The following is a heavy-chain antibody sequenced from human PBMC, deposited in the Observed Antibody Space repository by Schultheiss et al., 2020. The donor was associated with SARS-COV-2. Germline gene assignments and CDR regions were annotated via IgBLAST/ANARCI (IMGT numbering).Heavy chain of an antibody. V-gene: IGHV4-59*08. CDR3: ARLLWSPFYYYGMDV. CDR2: IYYSGST. CDR1: GGSISSYY. D-gene: IGHD3-3*01. J-gene: IGHJ6*02. Sequence: SQTLSFTCTVSGGSISSYYWSWIRQPPGKGLEWIGYIYYSGSTNYNPSLKSRVTISVDTSKNQFSLKLSSVTAADTAVYYCARLLWSPFYYYGMDVWGQGTTVTVSS.